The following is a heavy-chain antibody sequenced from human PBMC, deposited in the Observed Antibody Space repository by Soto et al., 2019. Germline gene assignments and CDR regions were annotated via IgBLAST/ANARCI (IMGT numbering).Heavy chain of an antibody. D-gene: IGHD6-19*01. V-gene: IGHV3-66*01. CDR3: LSARLTVARIAD. CDR2: IYAGGVT. CDR1: GITASGYY. J-gene: IGHJ4*02. Sequence: EVQLVESGGALVQPGGSLRLSCAASGITASGYYLHWVRQAPGKVLEWISVIYAGGVTYYVDSVKGRFVISRDNSRNTVFLQLNSLRVEDTAVYYCLSARLTVARIADWCQGTLVTVSS.